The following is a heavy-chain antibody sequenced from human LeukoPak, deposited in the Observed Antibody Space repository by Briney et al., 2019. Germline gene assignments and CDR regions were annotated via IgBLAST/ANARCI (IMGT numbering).Heavy chain of an antibody. D-gene: IGHD4-17*01. CDR1: GGSISSGGYY. Sequence: SETLSLTCTVSGGSISSGGYYWSWIRQHPGKGLEWIGYIYYSGSTYYNPSLKSRVTISVDTSKNQFSLKLSSVTAADTAVYYCARLYGDYEGGVDYWGQGTLVTVSS. V-gene: IGHV4-31*03. CDR3: ARLYGDYEGGVDY. J-gene: IGHJ4*02. CDR2: IYYSGST.